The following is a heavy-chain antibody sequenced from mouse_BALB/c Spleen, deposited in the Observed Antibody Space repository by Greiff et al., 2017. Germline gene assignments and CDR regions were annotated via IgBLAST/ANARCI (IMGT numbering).Heavy chain of an antibody. J-gene: IGHJ2*01. CDR2: INPYNGAT. Sequence: EVQLQESGPELVKPGASVKISCKASGYSFTGYYMHWVKQSHVKSLEWIGRINPYNGATSYNQNFKDKASLTVDKSSSTAYMELHSLTSEDSAVYYCAILDMITSYWGQGTTLTVSS. CDR3: AILDMITSY. D-gene: IGHD2-4*01. CDR1: GYSFTGYY. V-gene: IGHV1-31*01.